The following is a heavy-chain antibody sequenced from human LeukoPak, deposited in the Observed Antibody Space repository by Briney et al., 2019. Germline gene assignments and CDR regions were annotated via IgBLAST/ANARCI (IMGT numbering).Heavy chain of an antibody. J-gene: IGHJ6*03. CDR2: INPNSGGT. Sequence: GASVKVSCKASGYTFTGYYMHWVRQAPGQGLEWMGRINPNSGGTNYAQKFQGRVTMTRDTSISTAHMELSRLRSDDTAVYYCARDRSTYYYMDVWGKGTTVTVSS. CDR1: GYTFTGYY. V-gene: IGHV1-2*06. CDR3: ARDRSTYYYMDV.